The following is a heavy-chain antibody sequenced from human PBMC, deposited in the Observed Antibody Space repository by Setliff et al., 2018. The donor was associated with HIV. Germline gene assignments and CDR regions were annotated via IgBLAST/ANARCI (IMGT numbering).Heavy chain of an antibody. J-gene: IGHJ4*02. Sequence: AGGSLRLSCAASGFTFSSLTMHWVRQAPGKGLEWVAVITHDGSSKYYADSVKGRFTISRDNSKNTLYLKMNSPRADDTAVYYCARDSSTKEMATIWVNFDYWGQGTLVTVSS. CDR3: ARDSSTKEMATIWVNFDY. D-gene: IGHD5-12*01. CDR2: ITHDGSSK. CDR1: GFTFSSLT. V-gene: IGHV3-30*01.